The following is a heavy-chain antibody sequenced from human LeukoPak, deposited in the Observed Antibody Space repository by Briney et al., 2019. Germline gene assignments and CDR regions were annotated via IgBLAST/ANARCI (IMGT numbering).Heavy chain of an antibody. V-gene: IGHV4-39*07. CDR2: IYHSGST. CDR3: ARDDGTVVVVAAQKNWFDP. Sequence: SETLSLTCTVSGGSISSGGYYWGWIRQPPGKGLEWIGSIYHSGSTYYNPSLKSRVTISVDTSKNQFSLKLSSVTAADTAVYYCARDDGTVVVVAAQKNWFDPWGQGTLVTVSS. D-gene: IGHD2-15*01. J-gene: IGHJ5*02. CDR1: GGSISSGGYY.